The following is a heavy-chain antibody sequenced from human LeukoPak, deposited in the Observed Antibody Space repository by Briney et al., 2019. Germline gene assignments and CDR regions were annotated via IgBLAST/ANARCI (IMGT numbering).Heavy chain of an antibody. CDR3: AREEVPAADNWFDP. CDR2: IKQDGSEK. D-gene: IGHD2-2*01. CDR1: GFTFSSYW. Sequence: PGGSLRLSCAASGFTFSSYWMSWVRQAPGKGLEWAANIKQDGSEKYYVDSVKGRFTISRDNAKNSLYLQVNSLRAEDTAVYYCAREEVPAADNWFDPWGQGTLVTVSS. J-gene: IGHJ5*02. V-gene: IGHV3-7*05.